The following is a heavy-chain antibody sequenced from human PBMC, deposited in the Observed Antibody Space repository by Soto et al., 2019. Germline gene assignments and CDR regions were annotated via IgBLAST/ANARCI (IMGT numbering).Heavy chain of an antibody. J-gene: IGHJ4*02. CDR3: AIAKSSSWHNFDY. V-gene: IGHV4-59*01. CDR2: IYYSGST. Sequence: SETLSLTCTVSGGSISSYYWSWIRQPPGKGLEWIGYIYYSGSTNYNPSLKSRVTISVDTSKNTLYLQMTSLRAEDTAVYHCAIAKSSSWHNFDYWGQGTLVTVSS. CDR1: GGSISSYY. D-gene: IGHD6-13*01.